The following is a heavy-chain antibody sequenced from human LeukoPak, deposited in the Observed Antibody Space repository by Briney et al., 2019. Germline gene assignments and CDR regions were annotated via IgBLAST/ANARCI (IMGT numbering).Heavy chain of an antibody. V-gene: IGHV5-51*01. CDR1: GYSFTSYW. CDR3: AGLPYCSGGSCPPVYFDS. D-gene: IGHD2-15*01. J-gene: IGHJ4*02. Sequence: GESLKISCKGSGYSFTSYWIAWVRQLPGKGLEWMGIIYPDDSDTRYSPSFQGQVTISADKSISTAYLQWSSLKASDTAMYYCAGLPYCSGGSCPPVYFDSWGQGTLVTVSS. CDR2: IYPDDSDT.